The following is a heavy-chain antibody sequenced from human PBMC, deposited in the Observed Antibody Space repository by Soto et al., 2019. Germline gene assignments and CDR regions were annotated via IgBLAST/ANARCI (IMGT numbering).Heavy chain of an antibody. CDR2: INPNSGGT. Sequence: QVQLVQSGAEVKKPGASVKVSCKASGYTFTGYYMHWVRQAPGQGLEWMGWINPNSGGTNYAQKFQGRVTMTRDTSLSTAYMELSRLRSDDTAVYYCASSRVDTAMGRYYYYGMDVWGQGTTVTVSS. V-gene: IGHV1-2*02. CDR3: ASSRVDTAMGRYYYYGMDV. CDR1: GYTFTGYY. J-gene: IGHJ6*02. D-gene: IGHD5-18*01.